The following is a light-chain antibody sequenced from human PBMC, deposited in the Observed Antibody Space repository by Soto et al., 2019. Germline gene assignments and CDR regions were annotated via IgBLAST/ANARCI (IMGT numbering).Light chain of an antibody. V-gene: IGKV3-15*01. Sequence: EIVMTQSPATLSVSPGERATLSCRASQSVRINLAWYQQKPGQAPRLLIYGASSRATGIPARFSGSGSGTDFTLTISSLQSEEFAVYYCQQYNNWPPELTFGGGTKVEIK. CDR3: QQYNNWPPELT. J-gene: IGKJ4*01. CDR2: GAS. CDR1: QSVRIN.